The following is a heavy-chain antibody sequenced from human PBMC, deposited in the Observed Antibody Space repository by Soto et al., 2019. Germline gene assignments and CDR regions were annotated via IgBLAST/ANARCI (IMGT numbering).Heavy chain of an antibody. CDR3: ARGEQYSGRIFDY. D-gene: IGHD1-26*01. CDR2: TYYRSKWYY. V-gene: IGHV6-1*01. Sequence: SQTLSLTCAITGGSVSSNSAGWSCVRQSPSRGLEWLGRTYYRSKWYYEYAVSVRGRITINPDTSKNQYSLQLNSVTPEDTAVYFCARGEQYSGRIFDYWGQGTLVTVSS. CDR1: GGSVSSNSAG. J-gene: IGHJ4*01.